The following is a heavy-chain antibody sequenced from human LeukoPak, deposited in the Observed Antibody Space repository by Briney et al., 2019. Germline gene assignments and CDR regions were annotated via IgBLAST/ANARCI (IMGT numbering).Heavy chain of an antibody. V-gene: IGHV4-59*08. J-gene: IGHJ4*02. D-gene: IGHD2-15*01. CDR2: IYYSGTT. Sequence: SETLSLTCTVSGGSISGYYWSWIRQPPGRGLEWIGYIYYSGTTNYNPSLKSRLTISVDTSKNQFSLKLSSVTAADTAIYYCARQHPSGRGSGLDYWGQGTLVTVSS. CDR3: ARQHPSGRGSGLDY. CDR1: GGSISGYY.